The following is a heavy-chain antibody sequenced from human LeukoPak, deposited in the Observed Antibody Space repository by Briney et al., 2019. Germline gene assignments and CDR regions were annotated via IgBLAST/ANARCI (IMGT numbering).Heavy chain of an antibody. J-gene: IGHJ4*02. CDR2: INPSGGST. D-gene: IGHD3-22*01. CDR1: GYTFTSYY. CDR3: ARAPTSDYYDSSGYHYYFDY. V-gene: IGHV1-46*01. Sequence: ASVKVSCKASGYTFTSYYMHWVRQAPGQGLEWMGIINPSGGSTSYAQKFQGRVTITRNTSISTAYMELSSLRSEDTAVYYCARAPTSDYYDSSGYHYYFDYWGQGTLVTVSS.